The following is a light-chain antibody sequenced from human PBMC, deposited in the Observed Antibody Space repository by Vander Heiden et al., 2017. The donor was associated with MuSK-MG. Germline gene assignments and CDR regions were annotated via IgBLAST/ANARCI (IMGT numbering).Light chain of an antibody. V-gene: IGLV2-14*03. J-gene: IGLJ1*01. CDR1: SSDVGGFNY. CDR2: SVS. Sequence: QSALTQPASVSGSRGQSTTISCTGTSSDVGGFNYVSWYQHHPGKAPKLIIYSVSTRPSGVSHRFSGSKSGNTASLTISGLRAEDEADYYCTSDTISSTYVFGTGTKVTVL. CDR3: TSDTISSTYV.